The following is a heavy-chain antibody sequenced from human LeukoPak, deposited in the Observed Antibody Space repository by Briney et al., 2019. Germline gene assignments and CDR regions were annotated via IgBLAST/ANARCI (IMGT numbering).Heavy chain of an antibody. CDR2: ISSCSSYI. CDR1: GFTFSSYS. D-gene: IGHD3-22*01. CDR3: ARGSSGSLCNP. Sequence: GGSLRLSCAASGFTFSSYSMNWVRQAPGKGLEWVSSISSCSSYIYYADSVKGRFTISRDNAKNSLYLQMNSLRAEDTAVYYCARGSSGSLCNPWGQGTLVTVSS. V-gene: IGHV3-21*01. J-gene: IGHJ5*02.